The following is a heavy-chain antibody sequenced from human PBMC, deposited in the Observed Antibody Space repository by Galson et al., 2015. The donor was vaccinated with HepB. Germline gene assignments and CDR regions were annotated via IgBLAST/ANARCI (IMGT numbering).Heavy chain of an antibody. J-gene: IGHJ4*02. CDR1: GYSFTSYW. CDR2: IYPGDSDT. CDR3: ARSGTQQLLHPTFYFDY. V-gene: IGHV5-51*01. Sequence: QSGAEVKKPGESLKISCKGSGYSFTSYWIGWVRQMPGKGLEWMGIIYPGDSDTRYSPSFQGQVTISADKSISTAYLQWDSLRPSDTAMYYCARSGTQQLLHPTFYFDYWGQGTLVTVSS. D-gene: IGHD1-26*01.